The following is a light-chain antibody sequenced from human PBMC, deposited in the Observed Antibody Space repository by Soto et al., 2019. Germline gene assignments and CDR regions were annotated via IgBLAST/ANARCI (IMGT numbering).Light chain of an antibody. CDR3: SSYAGSNAYV. CDR1: SSDVGGYNY. J-gene: IGLJ1*01. CDR2: EVS. V-gene: IGLV2-8*01. Sequence: QSALTQPPSASGSPGQSVTISCTGTSSDVGGYNYASWYQQHPGKAPKLMIYEVSKRPSGVPDRFSGSKSGNTASLTVSGLQAEDEADYYCSSYAGSNAYVFGTGNKVTVL.